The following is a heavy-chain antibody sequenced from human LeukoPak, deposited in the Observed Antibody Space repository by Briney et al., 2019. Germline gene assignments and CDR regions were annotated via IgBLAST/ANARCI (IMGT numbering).Heavy chain of an antibody. CDR1: GGFISSYY. V-gene: IGHV4-59*08. CDR2: IYYRGST. Sequence: PSETLSLTCTVSGGFISSYYWSWIRQPPGKGREGSGYIYYRGSTNYNPSLKSRVTISVDTSKNQLSLKLSSVTAADTAVYYCARTWIQTVFDYWGQGTLVTPSP. CDR3: ARTWIQTVFDY. D-gene: IGHD5-18*01. J-gene: IGHJ4*02.